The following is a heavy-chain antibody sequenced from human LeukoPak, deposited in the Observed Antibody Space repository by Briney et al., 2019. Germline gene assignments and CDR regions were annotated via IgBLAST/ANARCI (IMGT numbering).Heavy chain of an antibody. CDR2: IYYSGST. V-gene: IGHV4-39*07. CDR3: ARGGIHYYDSSDHAFDI. Sequence: SETLSLTCTVSGGSISSSSYYWAWIRQPPVKGLEWIGSIYYSGSTYYNPSLKSRVTISVDASKNQFSLKLSSVTAADTAVYYCARGGIHYYDSSDHAFDIWGQGTMVTVSS. J-gene: IGHJ3*02. D-gene: IGHD3-22*01. CDR1: GGSISSSSYY.